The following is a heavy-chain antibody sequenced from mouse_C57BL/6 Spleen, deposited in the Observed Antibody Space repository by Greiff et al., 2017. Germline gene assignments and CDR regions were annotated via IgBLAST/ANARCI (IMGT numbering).Heavy chain of an antibody. J-gene: IGHJ3*01. CDR2: ISYDGSN. CDR1: GYSITSGYY. Sequence: EVKLQESGPGLVKPSQSLSLTCSVTGYSITSGYYWNWIRQFPGNKLEWMGYISYDGSNNYNPSLKNRISITRDTSKNQFVLKLNSVTTEDTATYYGARAGDSAWFAYWGQGTLVTVSA. V-gene: IGHV3-6*01. CDR3: ARAGDSAWFAY.